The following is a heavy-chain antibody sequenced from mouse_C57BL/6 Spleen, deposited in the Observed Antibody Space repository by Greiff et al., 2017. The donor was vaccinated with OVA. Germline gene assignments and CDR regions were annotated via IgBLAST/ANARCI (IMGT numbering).Heavy chain of an antibody. CDR3: ARGYGSSPAWFAY. J-gene: IGHJ3*01. CDR2: IDPEDGET. Sequence: VHVKQSGAELVKPGASVKLSCTASGFNIKDYYMHWVKQRTEQGLEWIGRIDPEDGETKYAPKFQGKATITADTSSNTAYLQLSSLTSEDTAVYYCARGYGSSPAWFAYWGQGTLVTVSA. CDR1: GFNIKDYY. D-gene: IGHD1-1*01. V-gene: IGHV14-2*01.